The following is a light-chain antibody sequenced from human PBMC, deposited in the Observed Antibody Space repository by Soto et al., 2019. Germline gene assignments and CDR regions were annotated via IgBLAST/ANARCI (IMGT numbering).Light chain of an antibody. Sequence: EIVMTQSPATLSVSPGERATLSCRASQSVSSSYLAWYKQKPGQAPRLXIYGASSRAIGIPDRFSGSGSGTEFTLTISRLEPEDFEVYYCQQYGSSPATFGQGTKVDI. CDR1: QSVSSSY. V-gene: IGKV3-20*01. CDR3: QQYGSSPAT. J-gene: IGKJ1*01. CDR2: GAS.